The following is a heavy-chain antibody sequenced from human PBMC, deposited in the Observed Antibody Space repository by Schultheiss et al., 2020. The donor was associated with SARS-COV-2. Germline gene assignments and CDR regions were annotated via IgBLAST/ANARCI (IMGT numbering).Heavy chain of an antibody. D-gene: IGHD2-2*01. V-gene: IGHV3-23*01. CDR3: AKVFVVVPAAISTFDY. CDR1: GFTFSSYA. J-gene: IGHJ4*02. Sequence: GGSLRLSCAASGFTFSSYAMSWVRQAPGKGLEWVSAISGSGGSTYYADSVKGRFTISRDNSKNTLYLQMNSLRAEDTAVYYCAKVFVVVPAAISTFDYWGQGTLVTVSS. CDR2: ISGSGGST.